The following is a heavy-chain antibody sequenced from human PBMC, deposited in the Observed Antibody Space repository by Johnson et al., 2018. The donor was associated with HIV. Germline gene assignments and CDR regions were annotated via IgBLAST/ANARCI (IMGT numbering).Heavy chain of an antibody. D-gene: IGHD2-8*01. Sequence: QVQLVESGGGVVQPGRSLRLSCAASGFTFSSYAMHWVRQAPGKGLEWVAVILYDGSNKYYADSVKGRFTISRDSSKNTLYLQMDSLRAEDTAVYYCARDLLYSAFDVWGQGTMVTVSS. CDR1: GFTFSSYA. J-gene: IGHJ3*01. CDR3: ARDLLYSAFDV. V-gene: IGHV3-30-3*01. CDR2: ILYDGSNK.